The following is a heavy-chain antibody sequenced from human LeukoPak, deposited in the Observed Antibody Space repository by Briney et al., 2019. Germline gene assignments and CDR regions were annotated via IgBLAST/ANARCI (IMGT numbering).Heavy chain of an antibody. D-gene: IGHD3-9*01. CDR3: ARGFDWLLSSYFDY. CDR2: ISYSGST. Sequence: SETLSLTCSLSGGSVSIGSYYWSWIRQPPGKGLEWIGYISYSGSTNYNPSLKSRVTKSVDTSKNQFSLKLSSVTAADTAVYYCARGFDWLLSSYFDYWGQGTLVTVSS. CDR1: GGSVSIGSYY. J-gene: IGHJ4*02. V-gene: IGHV4-61*01.